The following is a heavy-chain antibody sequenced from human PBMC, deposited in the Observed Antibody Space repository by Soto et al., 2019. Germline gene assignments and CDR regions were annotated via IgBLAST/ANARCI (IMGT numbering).Heavy chain of an antibody. CDR3: ARVPPQYYYDSSGYTNAFDI. Sequence: QVQLQESGPGLVKPSQTLSLTCTVSGGSISSGDYYWSWIRQPPGKGLEWIGYIYYSGSTYYNPSLKSRVTISVDTSKNQFSLKLSSVTAADTAVYYCARVPPQYYYDSSGYTNAFDIWGQGTMVTVSS. J-gene: IGHJ3*02. CDR2: IYYSGST. D-gene: IGHD3-22*01. V-gene: IGHV4-30-4*01. CDR1: GGSISSGDYY.